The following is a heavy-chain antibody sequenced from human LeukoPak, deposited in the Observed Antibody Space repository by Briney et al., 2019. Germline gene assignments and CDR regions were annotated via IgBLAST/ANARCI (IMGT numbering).Heavy chain of an antibody. J-gene: IGHJ4*02. V-gene: IGHV4-59*06. CDR2: IYYSGST. CDR1: GGSISSYY. D-gene: IGHD3-22*01. CDR3: ASEPYYDSSGTPY. Sequence: PSETLSLTCTVSGGSISSYYWSWIRQPPGKGLEWIGYIYYSGSTYYNPSLKSRVTISVDTSKNQFSLKLSSVTAADTAVYYCASEPYYDSSGTPYWGQGTLVTVSS.